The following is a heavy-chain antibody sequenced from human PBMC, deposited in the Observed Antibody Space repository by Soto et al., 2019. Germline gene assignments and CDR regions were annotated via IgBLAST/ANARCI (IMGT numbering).Heavy chain of an antibody. CDR2: IYTSGST. Sequence: SETLSLTCTVSGGSISSYYWSWIRQPAGKGLEWIGRIYTSGSTNYNPSLKSRVTMSVDTSKNQFSLKLSSVTAADTAVYYCARGLSYSSSYYFDYWGQGTLVTVSS. J-gene: IGHJ4*02. CDR3: ARGLSYSSSYYFDY. V-gene: IGHV4-4*07. CDR1: GGSISSYY. D-gene: IGHD6-6*01.